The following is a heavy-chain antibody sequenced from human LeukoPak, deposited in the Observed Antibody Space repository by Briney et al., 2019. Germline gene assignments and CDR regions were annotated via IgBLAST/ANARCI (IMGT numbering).Heavy chain of an antibody. Sequence: GGSLRLSCIASGFTFSSYAMNWVRQAPGKGLEWVSGINWNGGSTGYADSVKGRFTISRDNAKNSLYLQMNSLRAEDTALYYCARGLAGLDYWGQGTLVTVSS. CDR3: ARGLAGLDY. CDR1: GFTFSSYA. V-gene: IGHV3-20*04. CDR2: INWNGGST. D-gene: IGHD3-3*02. J-gene: IGHJ4*02.